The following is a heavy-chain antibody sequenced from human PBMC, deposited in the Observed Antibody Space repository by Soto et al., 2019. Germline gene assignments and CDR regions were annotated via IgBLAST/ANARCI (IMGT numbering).Heavy chain of an antibody. J-gene: IGHJ3*02. CDR2: IGVAGDT. Sequence: EVQLVESGGGLVQPGGSLRLSCAASGFTFSSYDMYWVRQGAGKGLECVSSIGVAGDTYYAGSVKGRFTISRENAKNSSYLQMDSLRAGDTAVYYCARGRGYCSSTSCEKAFDIWGQGKMVTVSS. CDR1: GFTFSSYD. CDR3: ARGRGYCSSTSCEKAFDI. D-gene: IGHD2-2*01. V-gene: IGHV3-13*04.